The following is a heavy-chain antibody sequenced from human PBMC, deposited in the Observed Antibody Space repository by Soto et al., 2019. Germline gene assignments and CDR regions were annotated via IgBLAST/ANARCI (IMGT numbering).Heavy chain of an antibody. CDR3: ARRYAGNFDY. CDR1: GGSISSYY. V-gene: IGHV4-59*01. Sequence: SETLSLTCTVSGGSISSYYWSWIRQPPGKGLEWIGYIYNSGSTNYNPSLKSRVTISVDTSKNQFSLKLSSVTAADTAVYYCARRYAGNFDYWGQGTLVTVSS. J-gene: IGHJ4*02. D-gene: IGHD2-8*01. CDR2: IYNSGST.